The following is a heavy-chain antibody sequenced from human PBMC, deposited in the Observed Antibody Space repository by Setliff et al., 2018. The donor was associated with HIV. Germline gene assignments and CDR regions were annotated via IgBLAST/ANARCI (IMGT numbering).Heavy chain of an antibody. CDR3: ARGALVPAAIGAYYYYGMDV. V-gene: IGHV7-4-1*02. J-gene: IGHJ6*02. Sequence: ASVKVSCKVSGYTLTKLSIHWVRQAPGQGLEWMGWINTNTGNPTYAPGFTGRFVFSLDTSVSTAYLQISSLKAEDTVVYYCARGALVPAAIGAYYYYGMDVWGQGTRSPSP. D-gene: IGHD2-2*01. CDR2: INTNTGNP. CDR1: GYTLTKLS.